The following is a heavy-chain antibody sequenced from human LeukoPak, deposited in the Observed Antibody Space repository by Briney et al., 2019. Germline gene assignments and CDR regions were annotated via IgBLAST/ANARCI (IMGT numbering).Heavy chain of an antibody. V-gene: IGHV4-59*01. J-gene: IGHJ5*02. CDR3: ARADPNASGYFYRFNWFDP. CDR2: IYSSGST. CDR1: GGSISSYY. Sequence: SETLSLTCTVSGGSISSYYWNLVRQPPGKGLEWIGNIYSSGSTDYNPSLKSRVTISLDTSKFQFSLRLNSVTAADTAVYYCARADPNASGYFYRFNWFDPWGQGTLVTVSS. D-gene: IGHD3-10*01.